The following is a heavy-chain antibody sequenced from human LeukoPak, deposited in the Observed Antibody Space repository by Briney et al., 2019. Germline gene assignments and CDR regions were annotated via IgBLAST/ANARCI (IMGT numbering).Heavy chain of an antibody. V-gene: IGHV3-23*01. D-gene: IGHD6-6*01. CDR2: ISGSGGST. J-gene: IGHJ6*02. Sequence: GGSLRLCRAASGFTFTSGAMNWVRQAPGKGLEWVSGISGSGGSTYYADSVEGRFTISRDNSKNTLYLQMNSLRADDTAVYYCAKGLTSSSYYYYAMDVWGQGTTVTVSS. CDR1: GFTFTSGA. CDR3: AKGLTSSSYYYYAMDV.